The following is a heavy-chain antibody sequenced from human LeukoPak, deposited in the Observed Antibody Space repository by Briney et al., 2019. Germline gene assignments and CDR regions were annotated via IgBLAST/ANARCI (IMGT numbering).Heavy chain of an antibody. J-gene: IGHJ4*02. D-gene: IGHD6-19*01. CDR3: ARQGSGWYDY. CDR1: GGSISSYY. Sequence: PSETLSLTCTVSGGSISSYYWSWIRQPPGKGLEWIGYIYYSGSTDYNPSLKSRVTISVDTSKNQFPLKLSSVTAADTAVYYCARQGSGWYDYWGQGTLVTVSS. CDR2: IYYSGST. V-gene: IGHV4-59*08.